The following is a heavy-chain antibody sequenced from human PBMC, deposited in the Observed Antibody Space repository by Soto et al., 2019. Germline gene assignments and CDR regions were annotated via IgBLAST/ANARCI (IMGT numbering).Heavy chain of an antibody. D-gene: IGHD4-17*01. J-gene: IGHJ5*02. Sequence: EVQLVESGGGLVQPGGSLRLSCAASGFTFSSYSMNWVRQAPGKGLEWVSYISSSSSTIYYAESVKGRFTISRDNAKNSLCLKMNSLRAEDTAVYYCAREGGDLNWFDPWGQGTLVTVSS. CDR3: AREGGDLNWFDP. CDR1: GFTFSSYS. V-gene: IGHV3-48*01. CDR2: ISSSSSTI.